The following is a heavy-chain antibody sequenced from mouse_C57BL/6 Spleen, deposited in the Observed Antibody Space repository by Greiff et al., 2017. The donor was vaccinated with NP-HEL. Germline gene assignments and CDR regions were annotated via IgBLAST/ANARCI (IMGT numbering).Heavy chain of an antibody. CDR1: GYAFSSSW. D-gene: IGHD2-4*01. Sequence: VKLQESGPELVKPGASVKISCKASGYAFSSSWMNWVKQRPGKGLEWIGRIYPGDGDTNYNGKFKGKATLTADKSSSTAYMQLSSLTSEDSAVYFCATYDYDVNFDVWGTGTTVTVSS. CDR2: IYPGDGDT. CDR3: ATYDYDVNFDV. J-gene: IGHJ1*03. V-gene: IGHV1-82*01.